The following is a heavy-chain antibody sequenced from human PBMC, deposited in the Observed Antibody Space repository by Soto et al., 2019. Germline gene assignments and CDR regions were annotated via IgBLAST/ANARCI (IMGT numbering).Heavy chain of an antibody. CDR2: IYYSGST. D-gene: IGHD2-2*01. Sequence: SETLSLTCTVSGGSICSGDYYGRWIRQPPGKGLEWIGYIYYSGSTYYNPSLKSRVTISVDTSKNQFSLKLSSVTAADTAVYYCARATIVLVPAAMVSHWFDPWGQGTLVTVSS. CDR1: GGSICSGDYY. J-gene: IGHJ5*02. CDR3: ARATIVLVPAAMVSHWFDP. V-gene: IGHV4-30-4*01.